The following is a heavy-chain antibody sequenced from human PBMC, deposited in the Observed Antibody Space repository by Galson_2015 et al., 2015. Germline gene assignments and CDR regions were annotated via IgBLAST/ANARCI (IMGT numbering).Heavy chain of an antibody. J-gene: IGHJ6*02. V-gene: IGHV3-33*01. CDR2: IWYDGSKK. Sequence: SLRLSCAASGIIFSSHGMHWVRQAPGRGLEWVAFIWYDGSKKYYADSVEGRFTVSRDNSKNTLYLQMNSLRAEDTAVYYCARPTFGGVIYGMDVWGQGTTVTVSS. D-gene: IGHD3-16*01. CDR3: ARPTFGGVIYGMDV. CDR1: GIIFSSHG.